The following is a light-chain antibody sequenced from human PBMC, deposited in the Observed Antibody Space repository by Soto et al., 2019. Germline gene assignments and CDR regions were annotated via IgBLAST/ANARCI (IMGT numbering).Light chain of an antibody. CDR3: QQAKGFPPT. Sequence: DIQMTQSPSSVSASVGDRVTITCRASQDVSRWLAWYQQKPGKAPKLLIYPASTLQSGVPSRFSGSGSGTDFTLTISSLQPEDFATYYCQQAKGFPPTFGQGTKLEIK. J-gene: IGKJ2*01. CDR1: QDVSRW. CDR2: PAS. V-gene: IGKV1D-12*01.